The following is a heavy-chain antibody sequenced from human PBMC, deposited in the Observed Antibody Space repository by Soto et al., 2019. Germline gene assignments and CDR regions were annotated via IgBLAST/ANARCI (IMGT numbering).Heavy chain of an antibody. CDR2: ISAYNGNT. CDR1: GYTFTNYG. J-gene: IGHJ4*02. CDR3: ARAIAAPAAHYFDY. V-gene: IGHV1-18*01. D-gene: IGHD6-13*01. Sequence: QVQLVQSGAEVEKPGASVKVSCKASGYTFTNYGISWVRQAPGQGLEWMGWISAYNGNTNYAQKLQGRVTMTTDTSTSTAYMELRSLTSDDTAVYYCARAIAAPAAHYFDYWGRGTLVTVSS.